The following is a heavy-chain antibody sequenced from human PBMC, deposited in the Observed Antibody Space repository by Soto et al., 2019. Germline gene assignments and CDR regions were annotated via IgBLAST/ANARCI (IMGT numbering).Heavy chain of an antibody. CDR2: INPNSGGT. Sequence: ASVKVSCKASGYTFASCAMHWVRQAPGQRLEWMGWINPNSGGTNYAQKFQGWVTMTRDTSISTAYMELSRLRSDDTAVYYCARDVHTYFDYFWWSYRPSLFFDYSGQGSLVTVSS. CDR3: ARDVHTYFDYFWWSYRPSLFFDY. CDR1: GYTFASCA. J-gene: IGHJ4*02. D-gene: IGHD3-16*02. V-gene: IGHV1-2*04.